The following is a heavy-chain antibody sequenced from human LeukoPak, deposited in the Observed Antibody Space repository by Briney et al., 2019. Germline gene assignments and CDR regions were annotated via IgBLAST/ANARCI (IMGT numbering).Heavy chain of an antibody. D-gene: IGHD3-10*01. CDR3: ARHRGKDGEPGYYYYGMDV. CDR1: GGSISSGGYY. Sequence: SETLSLTCTVSGGSISSGGYYWSWIRQHPGKGLEWIGYIYYSASTNYNPSLKSRVTISVDTSKNQFSLKLSSVTAADTAVYYCARHRGKDGEPGYYYYGMDVWGQGTTVTVSS. V-gene: IGHV4-61*08. CDR2: IYYSAST. J-gene: IGHJ6*02.